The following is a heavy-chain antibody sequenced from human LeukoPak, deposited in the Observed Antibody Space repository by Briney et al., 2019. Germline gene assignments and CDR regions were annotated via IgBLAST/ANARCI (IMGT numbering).Heavy chain of an antibody. Sequence: GGSLRLSCAASGFTFSSFAMSWVRQAPGKGLEWVSLISDGGDDTYYADSVKGRFTISRDNSKNTLYLQLNSLRAEDTAVYYCAKLGNFASGSYSDWGQGTLVTVYS. CDR3: AKLGNFASGSYSD. CDR1: GFTFSSFA. D-gene: IGHD3-10*01. V-gene: IGHV3-23*01. CDR2: ISDGGDDT. J-gene: IGHJ4*02.